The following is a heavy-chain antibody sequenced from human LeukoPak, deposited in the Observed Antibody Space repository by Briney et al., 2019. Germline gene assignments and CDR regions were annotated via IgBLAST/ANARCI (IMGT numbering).Heavy chain of an antibody. Sequence: GGSLRLSCAASGFTVSSNYMSWFRQAPGKGLEWVGVIRSKAHGGTTQYAASVMGRFSISRDDSNYIAYLQMNSLKAEDTAVYYCARYLFAYDTSAQGGMDVWGQGTTVTVSS. CDR1: GFTVSSNY. D-gene: IGHD3-22*01. CDR3: ARYLFAYDTSAQGGMDV. CDR2: IRSKAHGGTT. J-gene: IGHJ6*02. V-gene: IGHV3-71*01.